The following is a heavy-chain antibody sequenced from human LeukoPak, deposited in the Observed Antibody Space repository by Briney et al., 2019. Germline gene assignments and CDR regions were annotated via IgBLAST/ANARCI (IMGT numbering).Heavy chain of an antibody. CDR1: GYTFTSYY. V-gene: IGHV1-46*01. D-gene: IGHD3/OR15-3a*01. Sequence: ASVKVSCKASGYTFTSYYMHWVRQAPGQGLEWMGIINPSGGSTSYAQKFQGRVTMTRDMSTSTVYMELRSLRSDDPAVYYCARQKGLDDFDAFGIWGQGTLVTVSS. CDR3: ARQKGLDDFDAFGI. J-gene: IGHJ4*02. CDR2: INPSGGST.